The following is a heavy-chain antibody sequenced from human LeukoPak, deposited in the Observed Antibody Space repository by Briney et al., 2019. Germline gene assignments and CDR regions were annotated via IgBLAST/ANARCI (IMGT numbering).Heavy chain of an antibody. D-gene: IGHD3-10*01. J-gene: IGHJ4*02. CDR3: TRTGVF. CDR1: GFTFSGYT. V-gene: IGHV3-30*04. Sequence: GGSLRLSCAASGFTFSGYTMRWVRQAPGKGLEWVAVISYDENNKFYADSVKGRFTMSRDNSKSTVYLQMNSLRVDDTAVYYCTRTGVFWGQGTLVTVSS. CDR2: ISYDENNK.